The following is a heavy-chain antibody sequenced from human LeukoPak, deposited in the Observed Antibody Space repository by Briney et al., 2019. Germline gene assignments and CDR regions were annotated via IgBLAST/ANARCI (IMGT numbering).Heavy chain of an antibody. CDR2: IIPIFGIA. CDR1: GGTFSSYA. V-gene: IGHV1-69*04. D-gene: IGHD6-13*01. J-gene: IGHJ6*02. CDR3: ASSRRPGSTAQYYYYYYGMDV. Sequence: SVEVSCKASGGTFSSYAISWVRQAPGQGLEWMGRIIPIFGIANYAQKFQGRVTITADKSTSTAYMELSSLRSEDTAVYYCASSRRPGSTAQYYYYYYGMDVWGQGTTVTVSS.